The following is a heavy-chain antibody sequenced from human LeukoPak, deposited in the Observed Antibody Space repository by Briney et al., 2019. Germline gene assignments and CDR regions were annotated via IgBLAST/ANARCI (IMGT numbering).Heavy chain of an antibody. CDR2: ISAYNGNT. V-gene: IGHV1-18*04. D-gene: IGHD3-22*01. Sequence: VASVKVSCTASGYTFTGYYMHWVRQAPGQGLEWMGWISAYNGNTNYAQKLQGRVTMTTDTSTSTAYMELRSLRSDDTAVYYCARYDSSEPHFDYWGQGTLVTVSS. CDR1: GYTFTGYY. CDR3: ARYDSSEPHFDY. J-gene: IGHJ4*02.